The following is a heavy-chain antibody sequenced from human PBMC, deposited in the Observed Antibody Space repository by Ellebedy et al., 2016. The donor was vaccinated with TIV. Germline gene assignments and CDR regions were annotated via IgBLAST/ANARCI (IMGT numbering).Heavy chain of an antibody. CDR1: GFTFSSYA. V-gene: IGHV3-23*01. D-gene: IGHD3-10*01. J-gene: IGHJ4*02. CDR2: ISGSSGST. CDR3: AKLYGSGSGVAY. Sequence: GRSLRLSXAASGFTFSSYAMSWVRQAPGKGLEWVSAISGSSGSTYYADSVKGRCTISRDNSKNTLYLQVNNLRDDDTAVYYCAKLYGSGSGVAYWGQGTLVTVSS.